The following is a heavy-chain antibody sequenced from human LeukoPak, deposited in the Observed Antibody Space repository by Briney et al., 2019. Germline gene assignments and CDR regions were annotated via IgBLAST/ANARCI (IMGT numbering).Heavy chain of an antibody. CDR2: FDPEDGET. V-gene: IGHV1-24*01. CDR1: GYTLTELS. D-gene: IGHD5-12*01. J-gene: IGHJ5*02. Sequence: GASVKVSCKVSGYTLTELSMHWVRQAPGKGLEWMGGFDPEDGETIYAQKFQGRVTMTEDTSTDTAYMELSSLRSEDTAAYYCATHSGYDPRFDPWGQGTLVTVSS. CDR3: ATHSGYDPRFDP.